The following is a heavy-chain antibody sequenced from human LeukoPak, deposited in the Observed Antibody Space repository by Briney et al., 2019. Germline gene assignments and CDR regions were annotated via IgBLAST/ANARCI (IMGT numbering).Heavy chain of an antibody. D-gene: IGHD2-15*01. CDR2: ISGSGGTT. Sequence: PGGSLRLSCAASGFTFSSYGMGWVRQAPGKGLEWVSAISGSGGTTYYADSVKGRFTISRDNSKNTLHLQMNSLRAEDTAAYYCAKLAQRYCSGGSCHPFDYWGQGTLVTVSS. V-gene: IGHV3-23*01. CDR3: AKLAQRYCSGGSCHPFDY. J-gene: IGHJ4*02. CDR1: GFTFSSYG.